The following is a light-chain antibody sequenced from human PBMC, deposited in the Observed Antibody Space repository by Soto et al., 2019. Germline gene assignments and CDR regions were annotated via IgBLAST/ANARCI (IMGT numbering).Light chain of an antibody. CDR3: QQYYSYPMYT. V-gene: IGKV1-6*01. J-gene: IGKJ2*01. CDR1: QGIRND. Sequence: AIQMTQSPSSLSASVGDRVTITCRASQGIRNDLGWYQQKPGKAPKLLIYAASSLQSGVPSRFSGSGSGTDFTLTISSLQPEDFATYYCQQYYSYPMYTFGQGTKLEIK. CDR2: AAS.